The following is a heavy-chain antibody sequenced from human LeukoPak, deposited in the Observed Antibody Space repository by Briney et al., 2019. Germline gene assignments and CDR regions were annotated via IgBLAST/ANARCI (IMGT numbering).Heavy chain of an antibody. J-gene: IGHJ6*02. V-gene: IGHV1-8*01. D-gene: IGHD3-9*01. CDR3: ARVYYDILTGYWPNYYYYGMDV. Sequence: ASVKVSCKASGYTFTNYDINWVRKAPGQGVEWMGWMNPNSGNTGYAQKFQGRVTMTRNTSISTAYMELSSLRSEDTAVYYCARVYYDILTGYWPNYYYYGMDVWGQGTTVTVSS. CDR1: GYTFTNYD. CDR2: MNPNSGNT.